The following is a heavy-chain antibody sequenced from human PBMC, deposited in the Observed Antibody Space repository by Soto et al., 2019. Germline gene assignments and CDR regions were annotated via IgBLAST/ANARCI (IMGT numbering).Heavy chain of an antibody. CDR3: AHSPDNWNYVRWFDP. CDR1: WFSLSTSGVG. D-gene: IGHD1-7*01. Sequence: SGPTLVNPPQTLTLTCTFSWFSLSTSGVGVGWIRQPPGKALEWLALIYWNDDKRYSPSLKSRLTITKDTSKNQVVLTMTNMDPVDTATYYCAHSPDNWNYVRWFDPWGQGTLVPVSS. J-gene: IGHJ5*02. CDR2: IYWNDDK. V-gene: IGHV2-5*01.